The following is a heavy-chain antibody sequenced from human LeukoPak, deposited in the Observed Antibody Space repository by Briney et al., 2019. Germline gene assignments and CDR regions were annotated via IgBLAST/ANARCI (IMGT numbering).Heavy chain of an antibody. D-gene: IGHD6-19*01. CDR3: AKDQYRIAVAGRLDY. CDR2: IYSGGST. Sequence: PGGSLRLSCAASGFTVSSNYMSWVRQAPGKGLEWVSVIYSGGSTYYADSVKGRFTISRDNSKNTLYLQMNSLRAEDTAVYYCAKDQYRIAVAGRLDYWGQGTLVTVSS. V-gene: IGHV3-53*01. CDR1: GFTVSSNY. J-gene: IGHJ4*02.